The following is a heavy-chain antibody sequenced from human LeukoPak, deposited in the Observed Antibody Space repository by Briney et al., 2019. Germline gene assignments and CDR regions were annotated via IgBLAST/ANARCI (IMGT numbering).Heavy chain of an antibody. J-gene: IGHJ4*02. Sequence: GGSLRLSCAASGFTFDDYAMHWVRQAPGKGLEWVSGISWNSGSIGYADSVKGRFTISRDNSKNTLYLQMNSLRAEDTAVYYCARDLRSSYVFDNWGQGTLVTVST. CDR2: ISWNSGSI. CDR1: GFTFDDYA. V-gene: IGHV3-9*01. CDR3: ARDLRSSYVFDN. D-gene: IGHD5-12*01.